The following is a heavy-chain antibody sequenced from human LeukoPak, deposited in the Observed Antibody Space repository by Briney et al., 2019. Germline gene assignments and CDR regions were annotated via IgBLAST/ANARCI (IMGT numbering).Heavy chain of an antibody. CDR3: ASGYCSSTSCYNYAFDI. CDR1: GFTFSGYA. D-gene: IGHD2-2*02. V-gene: IGHV3-30-3*01. CDR2: ISYDGSNK. Sequence: GRSLRLSCAASGFTFSGYAMHWVRQAPGKGLEWVAVISYDGSNKYYADSVKGRFTISRDNSKNTLYLQMNSLRAEDTAVYYCASGYCSSTSCYNYAFDIWGQGTMVTVSS. J-gene: IGHJ3*02.